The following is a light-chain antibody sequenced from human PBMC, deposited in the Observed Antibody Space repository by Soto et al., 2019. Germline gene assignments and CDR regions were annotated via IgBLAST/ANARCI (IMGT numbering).Light chain of an antibody. V-gene: IGKV1-39*01. J-gene: IGKJ1*01. CDR2: AAS. CDR1: QTISTY. CDR3: QQTYNIPWT. Sequence: DIQMTQSPSSLSASVGDRVTITCRTSQTISTYLNWYQQKPGKAPELLIYAASSLKRGVSSRFSGSGSRTDFTLTISTLQPEDSATYHCQQTYNIPWTFGQGTKVEI.